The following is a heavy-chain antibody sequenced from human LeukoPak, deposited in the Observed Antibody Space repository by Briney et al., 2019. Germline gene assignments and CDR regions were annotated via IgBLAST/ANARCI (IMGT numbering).Heavy chain of an antibody. D-gene: IGHD4-17*01. CDR3: AREVRPTVTSHFDY. V-gene: IGHV3-23*01. J-gene: IGHJ4*02. CDR2: ISGSGGST. Sequence: GGSLRLSCAASGFTFSSYAMSWVRQAPGKGLEWVSAISGSGGSTYCADSVKGRFTISRDNAKNSLYLQMNSLRAEDTAVYYCAREVRPTVTSHFDYWGQGSLVTVSS. CDR1: GFTFSSYA.